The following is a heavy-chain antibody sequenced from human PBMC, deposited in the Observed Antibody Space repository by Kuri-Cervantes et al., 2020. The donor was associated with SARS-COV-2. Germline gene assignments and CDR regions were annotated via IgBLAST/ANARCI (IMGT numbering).Heavy chain of an antibody. V-gene: IGHV3-23*01. D-gene: IGHD6-6*01. CDR2: ISGSGGST. CDR1: GFTFSSYD. J-gene: IGHJ3*02. CDR3: AKRVSVLYDAFDI. Sequence: GGSLRLSCAASGFTFSSYDMSWVRQAPGKGLEWVSAISGSGGSTYYADPVKRRFTISRDNSKNTLYLQMNSLRAEDTAVYCCAKRVSVLYDAFDIWGQGTMVTVSS.